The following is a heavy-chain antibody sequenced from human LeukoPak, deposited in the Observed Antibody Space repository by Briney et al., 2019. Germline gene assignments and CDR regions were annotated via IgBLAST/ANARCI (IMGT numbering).Heavy chain of an antibody. J-gene: IGHJ1*01. CDR1: GYTFTSYG. CDR2: ISAYNGNT. V-gene: IGHV1-18*04. D-gene: IGHD6-19*01. Sequence: WASVKVSCKASGYTFTSYGISLVRQAPGQGLEWMGWISAYNGNTNYSQKLQGRVTMTTDTSTSTAYMELRSLRSDDTAVYYCARDGRAVAGDAEYFQHWGQGTLVTVSS. CDR3: ARDGRAVAGDAEYFQH.